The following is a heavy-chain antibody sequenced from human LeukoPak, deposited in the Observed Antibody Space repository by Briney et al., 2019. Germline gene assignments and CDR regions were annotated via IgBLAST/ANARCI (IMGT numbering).Heavy chain of an antibody. CDR1: GGSISSYY. J-gene: IGHJ3*02. CDR2: IYYSGST. D-gene: IGHD3-22*01. CDR3: ARHLSTYYYDSSTKDAFDI. Sequence: SETLSLTCTVAGGSISSYYWGWIRQPPGKGLEWIGSIYYSGSTYYNPSLKSRVTISVDTSKNQFSLKLSSVTAADTAVYYCARHLSTYYYDSSTKDAFDIWGQGTMVTVSS. V-gene: IGHV4-39*01.